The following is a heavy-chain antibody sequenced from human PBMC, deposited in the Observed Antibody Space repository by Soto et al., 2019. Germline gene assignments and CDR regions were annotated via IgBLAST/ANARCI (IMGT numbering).Heavy chain of an antibody. V-gene: IGHV1-18*01. CDR1: CYTFTNYC. Sequence: XSVKVSCKTSCYTFTNYCISWVRQAPGQXXXXXXXXKXXXGQXXYEXXXXXXVKXXXXXXXSKAYMELRRLRSDDTAMYYCATRSPAFDYWGQGTMVTVYS. CDR2: XKXXXGQX. J-gene: IGHJ4*02. CDR3: ATRSPAFDY.